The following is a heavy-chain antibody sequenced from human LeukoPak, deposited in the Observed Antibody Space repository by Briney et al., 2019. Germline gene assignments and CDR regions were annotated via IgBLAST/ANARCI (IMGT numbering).Heavy chain of an antibody. V-gene: IGHV4-34*01. CDR2: INHSGST. Sequence: PSETLSLTCAVYGGSFSGNYWSWIRQPPGKGLEWIGEINHSGSTNYNPSLKSRVTISVDTSKNQFSLKLSSVTAADTAVYYCVRFGDYDDYFDYWGQGTLVTVSS. CDR1: GGSFSGNY. CDR3: VRFGDYDDYFDY. D-gene: IGHD4-17*01. J-gene: IGHJ4*02.